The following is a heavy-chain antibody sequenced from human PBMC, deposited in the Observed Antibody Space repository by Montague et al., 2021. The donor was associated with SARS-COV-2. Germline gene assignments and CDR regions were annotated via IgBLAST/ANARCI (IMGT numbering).Heavy chain of an antibody. CDR3: ARHHPSITIFGVVTIGSWFDP. V-gene: IGHV4-39*01. CDR2: IYYGGST. J-gene: IGHJ5*02. D-gene: IGHD3-3*01. Sequence: SETLSLTCTVSGGSISSSSYYWGWIRQPPGKGLEWIGSIYYGGSTYYNPSLKSRVTISVDTSKNQFSLKLSSVTAADTAVYYCARHHPSITIFGVVTIGSWFDPWGQGTLVTVSS. CDR1: GGSISSSSYY.